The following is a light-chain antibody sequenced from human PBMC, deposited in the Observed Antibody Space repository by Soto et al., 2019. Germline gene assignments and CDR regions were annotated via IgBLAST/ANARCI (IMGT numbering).Light chain of an antibody. J-gene: IGKJ4*01. CDR3: QQLSNLLT. V-gene: IGKV3-11*01. CDR2: DAS. CDR1: QSVSSY. Sequence: EIVLTQSPATLSLSPGERATLSCRASQSVSSYLAWYQQKPGQAPRLLIYDASNRATGIPARFSGSGSGTDFTLTISILDPEDFAVYYCQQLSNLLTFGGGTKVEIK.